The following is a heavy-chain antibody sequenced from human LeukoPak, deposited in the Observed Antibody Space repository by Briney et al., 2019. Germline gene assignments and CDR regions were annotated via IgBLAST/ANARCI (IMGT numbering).Heavy chain of an antibody. CDR1: GFTFSSYA. D-gene: IGHD1-14*01. V-gene: IGHV3-48*04. CDR3: ASETDTAENDAFDL. CDR2: ISGSSNAI. Sequence: HPGGSLRLSCAASGFTFSSYAMNWVRQAPGKGLEWVSYISGSSNAINYADSVKGRFTISRDNTKNSLYLQMDSLRAEDTAVYYCASETDTAENDAFDLWGQGTMVTVSS. J-gene: IGHJ3*01.